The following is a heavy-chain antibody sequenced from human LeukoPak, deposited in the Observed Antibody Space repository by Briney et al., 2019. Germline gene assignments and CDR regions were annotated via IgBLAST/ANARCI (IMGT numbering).Heavy chain of an antibody. J-gene: IGHJ6*03. CDR1: GGSFSGYY. Sequence: PSETLSLTCAVYGGSFSGYYWSWLRQPPGKGLEWIGEINHSGSTNYNPSLKSRVTISVDTSKNQFSLKLSSVTAADTAVYYCARLEATQVPYYYMDVWGKGTTVTVSS. CDR2: INHSGST. CDR3: ARLEATQVPYYYMDV. V-gene: IGHV4-34*01. D-gene: IGHD2-15*01.